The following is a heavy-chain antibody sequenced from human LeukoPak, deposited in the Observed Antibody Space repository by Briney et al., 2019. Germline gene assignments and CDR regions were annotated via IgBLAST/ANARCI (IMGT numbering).Heavy chain of an antibody. CDR3: ARGPGGSSSSDFDY. CDR2: IYTSGST. D-gene: IGHD6-6*01. CDR1: GGSISSGSYY. V-gene: IGHV4-61*02. Sequence: SQTLSLTCTVSGGSISSGSYYWSWVRQPAGKGLEWIGRIYTSGSTNYNPSLKSRVTISVDTSKNQFSLKLSSVTAADTAVYYCARGPGGSSSSDFDYWGQGTLVTVSS. J-gene: IGHJ4*02.